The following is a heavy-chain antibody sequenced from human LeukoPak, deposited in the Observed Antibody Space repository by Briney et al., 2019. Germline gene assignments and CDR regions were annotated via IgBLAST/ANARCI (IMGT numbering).Heavy chain of an antibody. J-gene: IGHJ3*02. V-gene: IGHV4-39*07. Sequence: SETLSLTCTVSGGSISSSSYYWGWIRQPPWKGLEWIGSIYYSGSSYYNPSLKSRVTISVDTSKNQFSLKLTSVTAADTALYYCARDLYSSRTNDAFVIWGQGTMVTVSS. CDR2: IYYSGSS. CDR1: GGSISSSSYY. D-gene: IGHD6-13*01. CDR3: ARDLYSSRTNDAFVI.